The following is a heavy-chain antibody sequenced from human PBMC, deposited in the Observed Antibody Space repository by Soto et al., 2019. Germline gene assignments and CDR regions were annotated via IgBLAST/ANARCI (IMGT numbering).Heavy chain of an antibody. D-gene: IGHD2-2*01. CDR1: GDSISSNNYY. J-gene: IGHJ6*01. CDR3: ARHPGYCTGTSCYCYYTMDV. CDR2: INYSGST. V-gene: IGHV4-39*01. Sequence: SETLSLTCTVSGDSISSNNYYWGWIRQPPGKGLEWIGGINYSGSTYYNPSLKSRVTISVDTSKNQFSLMLSSVTAADTAVYYCARHPGYCTGTSCYCYYTMDVCGQGTMVT.